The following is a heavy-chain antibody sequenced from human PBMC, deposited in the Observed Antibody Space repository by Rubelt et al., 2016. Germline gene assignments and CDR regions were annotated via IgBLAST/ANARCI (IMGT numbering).Heavy chain of an antibody. CDR3: ARDPITIFGVVIRYYYGMDV. Sequence: PGRSLRLSCAASGFTLSSYAMHWVRQAPGTGLEWVAVVSYDGSNKYYADSVKGRFTISRDNSKNTLYLQMNSLRAEDTAVYYCARDPITIFGVVIRYYYGMDVWGQGTTVTVSS. CDR2: VSYDGSNK. V-gene: IGHV3-30*04. J-gene: IGHJ6*02. CDR1: GFTLSSYA. D-gene: IGHD3-3*01.